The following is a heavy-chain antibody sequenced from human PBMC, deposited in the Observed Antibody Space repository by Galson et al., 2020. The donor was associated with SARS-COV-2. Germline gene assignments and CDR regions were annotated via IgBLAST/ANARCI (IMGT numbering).Heavy chain of an antibody. CDR1: GGSISSGSYY. D-gene: IGHD5-12*01. J-gene: IGHJ4*01. CDR3: ASEGGLIVATFFLFAY. V-gene: IGHV4-61*02. CDR2: IYTSGSA. Sequence: SETLSLTCTVSGGSISSGSYYWSWIRQPAGKGLEWIGRIYTSGSANYNPSLKSRVTISVDTSKNQFSLKLSSVTAADTAVYYCASEGGLIVATFFLFAYWGHASLVTVSS.